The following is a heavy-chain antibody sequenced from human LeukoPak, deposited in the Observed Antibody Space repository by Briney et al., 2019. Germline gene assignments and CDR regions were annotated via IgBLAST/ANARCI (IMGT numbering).Heavy chain of an antibody. Sequence: ASVKVSCKASGYTFTSYDINWVRQATGQGLEWMGWMNPNSGNTGYAQKFQGRVTMTRNTSISTAYMELSSLRSEDTAVYYCARAAYYDFWSGYYTVRGAFDICGQGTMVTVSS. CDR3: ARAAYYDFWSGYYTVRGAFDI. D-gene: IGHD3-3*01. CDR2: MNPNSGNT. V-gene: IGHV1-8*01. J-gene: IGHJ3*02. CDR1: GYTFTSYD.